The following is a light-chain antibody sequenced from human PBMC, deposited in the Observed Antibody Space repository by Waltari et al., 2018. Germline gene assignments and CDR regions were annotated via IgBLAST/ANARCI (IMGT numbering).Light chain of an antibody. CDR3: CSYAGSSTFYV. Sequence: QSALTQPASVSGSPGQSITISCTGTSSDVGSYNLVSWYQQYPGKAPKLMIYEGSKRPSGFSNRFSGSKSGNTASLTISGLQAEDEADYYCCSYAGSSTFYVFGTGTKVTVL. J-gene: IGLJ1*01. V-gene: IGLV2-23*01. CDR2: EGS. CDR1: SSDVGSYNL.